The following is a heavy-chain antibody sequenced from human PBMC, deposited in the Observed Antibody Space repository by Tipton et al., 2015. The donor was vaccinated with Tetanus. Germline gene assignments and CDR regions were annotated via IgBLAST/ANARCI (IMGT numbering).Heavy chain of an antibody. CDR2: IDPNSGGT. Sequence: QLVQSGAEVKPPGASVKVSCKASGYTFTGYYIYWVRQAPGQGLEWMGWIDPNSGGTVYAQKFQGRVTMTRDTSISTAYMELRSLRSDDTAVYYCARDRGDYIYYGMDVWGPGTTVTVS. V-gene: IGHV1-2*02. CDR3: ARDRGDYIYYGMDV. CDR1: GYTFTGYY. D-gene: IGHD3-22*01. J-gene: IGHJ6*02.